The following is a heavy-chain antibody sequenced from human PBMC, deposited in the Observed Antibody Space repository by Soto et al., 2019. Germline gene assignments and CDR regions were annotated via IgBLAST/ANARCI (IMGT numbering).Heavy chain of an antibody. CDR3: AKAMGGYYYDSSGYSSYYGMDV. V-gene: IGHV3-30*18. CDR2: ISYDGSNK. CDR1: GFTFSSYG. J-gene: IGHJ6*02. D-gene: IGHD3-22*01. Sequence: GGSLRVSWAASGFTFSSYGMHWVRQAPGKGLEWVAVISYDGSNKYYADSVKGRFTISRDNSKNTLYLQMNSLRAEDTAVYYCAKAMGGYYYDSSGYSSYYGMDVWGQGTTVTVSS.